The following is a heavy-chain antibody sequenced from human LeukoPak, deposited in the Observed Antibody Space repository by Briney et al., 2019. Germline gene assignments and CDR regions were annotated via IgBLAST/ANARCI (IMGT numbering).Heavy chain of an antibody. CDR3: ARVRPWVFDY. CDR2: IYIGDNP. V-gene: IGHV3-53*04. Sequence: GGSLRLSCAASGLTVSSSYMSWVRQAPGKGLEWVSIIYIGDNPHYADSVKGRFTISRHNSKNPLYLQMNNLRAEDTAVYYCARVRPWVFDYWGQGTLVTVSS. CDR1: GLTVSSSY. J-gene: IGHJ4*02.